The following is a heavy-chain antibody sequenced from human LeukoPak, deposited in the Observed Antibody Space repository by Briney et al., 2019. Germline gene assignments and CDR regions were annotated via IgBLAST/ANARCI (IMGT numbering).Heavy chain of an antibody. V-gene: IGHV4-59*01. J-gene: IGHJ4*02. CDR3: ARVRGYYDSSGYDY. CDR1: GASISSYY. Sequence: SETLSLTCTVSGASISSYYWSWLRQPPGKGLEWIGYIYYSGSTNYNPALKSRVTISEDTYKNQISLKLSSVTAADTAVYYCARVRGYYDSSGYDYWGQGTLVTVSS. D-gene: IGHD3-22*01. CDR2: IYYSGST.